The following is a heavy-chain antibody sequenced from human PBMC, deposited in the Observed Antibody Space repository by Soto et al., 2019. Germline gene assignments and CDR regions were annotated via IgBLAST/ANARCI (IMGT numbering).Heavy chain of an antibody. V-gene: IGHV3-74*01. CDR1: GFTFKYYW. Sequence: EVQLVDPEGGLVQRRGSLRPSCAASGFTFKYYWMHWVRQAPGQGLVWVSHIHSDGSTRTYADSVKGRFTISRDNAKNALYPQMKSLRAEDTGVYYCVRGDKGRFDLWGQGTTVTVSS. D-gene: IGHD2-21*02. J-gene: IGHJ3*01. CDR2: IHSDGSTR. CDR3: VRGDKGRFDL.